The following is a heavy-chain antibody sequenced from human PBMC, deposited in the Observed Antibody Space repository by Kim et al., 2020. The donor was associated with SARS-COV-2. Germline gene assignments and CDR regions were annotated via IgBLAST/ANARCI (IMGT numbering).Heavy chain of an antibody. D-gene: IGHD3-10*01. CDR1: GGSISSGGYY. J-gene: IGHJ5*02. CDR3: AGGPRGLWFGELRGGWGP. Sequence: SETLSLTCTVSGGSISSGGYYWSWIRQHPGKGLEWIGYIYYSGSTYYNPSLKSRVTISVDTSKNQFSLKLSSVTAADTAVYYCAGGPRGLWFGELRGGWGPWGQETLVTVSS. V-gene: IGHV4-31*03. CDR2: IYYSGST.